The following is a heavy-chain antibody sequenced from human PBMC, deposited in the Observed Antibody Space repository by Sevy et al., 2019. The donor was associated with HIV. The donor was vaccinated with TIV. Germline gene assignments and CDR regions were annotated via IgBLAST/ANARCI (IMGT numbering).Heavy chain of an antibody. CDR2: ISYDGSNK. CDR3: ARDKRAVVVPAATFDY. V-gene: IGHV3-30-3*01. D-gene: IGHD2-2*01. J-gene: IGHJ4*02. Sequence: GGSLRLSCAASGFTFSSYAMHWVRQAPGKGLEWVAVISYDGSNKYYAHSVKGRFTISRDNSKNTLYLQMNSLRAEDTAVYYCARDKRAVVVPAATFDYWGQGTLVTISS. CDR1: GFTFSSYA.